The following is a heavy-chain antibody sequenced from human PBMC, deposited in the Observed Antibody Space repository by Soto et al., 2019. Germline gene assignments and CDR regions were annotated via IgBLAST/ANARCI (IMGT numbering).Heavy chain of an antibody. CDR2: ISYDGSNK. CDR3: ARDSQQWLASYYYTLDV. CDR1: GFIFSSYA. V-gene: IGHV3-30-3*01. Sequence: QVQLVESGGGVVQPGRSLRLSCAASGFIFSSYAMHWVRQAPGKGLEWVAFISYDGSNKYYADSVKGRFTISRDNSKNTLYLQMNSLRAEDTAVYYCARDSQQWLASYYYTLDVWGQGTTVTVSS. J-gene: IGHJ6*02. D-gene: IGHD6-19*01.